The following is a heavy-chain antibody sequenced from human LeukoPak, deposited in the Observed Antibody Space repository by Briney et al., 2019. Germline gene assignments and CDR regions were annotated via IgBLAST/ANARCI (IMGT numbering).Heavy chain of an antibody. V-gene: IGHV2-5*02. CDR3: AHRRTDSYYDSSGYYYDAFDI. CDR2: IYWDDDK. CDR1: GFSLSTRGVG. D-gene: IGHD3-22*01. Sequence: ESGPTLVNPTQTLTLTCTFSGFSLSTRGVGVGWIRQPPGKALEWLALIYWDDDKRYSPSLRSRLTITKDTSKNQVVLTMTNMDPVDTATYYCAHRRTDSYYDSSGYYYDAFDIWGQGTMVTVSS. J-gene: IGHJ3*02.